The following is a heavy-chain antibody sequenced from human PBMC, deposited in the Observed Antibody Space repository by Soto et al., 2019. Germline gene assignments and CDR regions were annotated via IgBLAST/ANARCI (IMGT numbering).Heavy chain of an antibody. CDR3: AAGGGLPRYY. V-gene: IGHV4-59*12. CDR2: IYYSGST. J-gene: IGHJ4*02. D-gene: IGHD5-12*01. Sequence: SETLSLTCTVSGGSISSYYWSWIRQPPGKGLEWIGYIYYSGSTNYNPSLKSRVTISVDRSKNQFSLKLSSVTAADTAVYYCAAGGGLPRYYWGQRTLVTVSS. CDR1: GGSISSYY.